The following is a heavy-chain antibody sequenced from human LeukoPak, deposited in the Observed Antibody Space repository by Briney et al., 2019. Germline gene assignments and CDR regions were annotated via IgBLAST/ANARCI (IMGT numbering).Heavy chain of an antibody. CDR1: GFTFSSYG. CDR3: AKVEGYCSSTSCFTRIYYYGMDV. CDR2: ISYDGSNK. D-gene: IGHD2-2*02. J-gene: IGHJ6*02. V-gene: IGHV3-30*18. Sequence: PGGSLRLSCAASGFTFSSYGMHWVRQAPGKGLEWVAVISYDGSNKYYADSVKGRSTISRDNSKNTLYLQMNSLRAEDTAVYYCAKVEGYCSSTSCFTRIYYYGMDVWGQGTTVTVSS.